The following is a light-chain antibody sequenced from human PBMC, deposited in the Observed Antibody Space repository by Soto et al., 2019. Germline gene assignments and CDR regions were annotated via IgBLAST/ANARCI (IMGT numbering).Light chain of an antibody. V-gene: IGLV1-51*02. J-gene: IGLJ2*01. CDR1: TSNIGYNF. Sequence: QSVLTQPPSVSAAPGQRVTISCSGSTSNIGYNFVSWYQQFPGAAPKLLIFENDKRLSGTPDRFSGSKSGTSGTLAITGLQTGDEADYYCATWESSLSIAVFGGGTQLTVL. CDR3: ATWESSLSIAV. CDR2: END.